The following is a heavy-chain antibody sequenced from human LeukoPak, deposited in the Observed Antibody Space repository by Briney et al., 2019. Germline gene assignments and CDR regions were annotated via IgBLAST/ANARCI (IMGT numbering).Heavy chain of an antibody. J-gene: IGHJ6*01. V-gene: IGHV4-39*07. CDR2: IYYSGST. Sequence: PSETLSLTCTVSGGSISSSSYYWGWIRQPPGKGLEWIGSIYYSGSTYYNPSLKSRVTISVDTSKNQFSLKLSSVTAADTAVYYCARSYYDFLTGYSYKYYGLNVWGPGTTVSVSS. D-gene: IGHD3-9*01. CDR1: GGSISSSSYY. CDR3: ARSYYDFLTGYSYKYYGLNV.